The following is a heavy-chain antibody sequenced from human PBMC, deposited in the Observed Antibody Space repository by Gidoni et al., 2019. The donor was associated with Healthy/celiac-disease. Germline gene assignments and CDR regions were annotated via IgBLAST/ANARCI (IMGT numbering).Heavy chain of an antibody. V-gene: IGHV3-23*01. D-gene: IGHD3-22*01. CDR2: ISGSGGST. J-gene: IGHJ4*02. CDR3: AKEGWGNYYDSSGHDY. Sequence: EVQLLESGGDLVQPGGSLRLSCAASGFTFSTYAMSWVRQATGKGLEGVSGISGSGGSTYYADSVKGRFTISRDNSKNTLYLQMNSLRAEDTAVYYCAKEGWGNYYDSSGHDYWGQGTLVTVSS. CDR1: GFTFSTYA.